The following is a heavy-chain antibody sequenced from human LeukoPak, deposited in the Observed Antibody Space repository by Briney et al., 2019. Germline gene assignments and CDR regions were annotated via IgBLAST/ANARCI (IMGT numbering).Heavy chain of an antibody. D-gene: IGHD3-3*01. Sequence: PGGSLRLSCAASGFTFSNYAMTWVRQAPGKGLEWVSSIRSSGDNSYYADSVKGRFTISRDNSKSTLFLQMNSLRAEDTAVYYCARDGSITIFGVVIITGIDYWGQGTLVTVSS. V-gene: IGHV3-23*01. CDR1: GFTFSNYA. CDR3: ARDGSITIFGVVIITGIDY. J-gene: IGHJ4*02. CDR2: IRSSGDNS.